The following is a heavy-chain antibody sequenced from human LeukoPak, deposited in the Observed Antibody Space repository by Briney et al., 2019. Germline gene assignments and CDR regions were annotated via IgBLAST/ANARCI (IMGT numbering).Heavy chain of an antibody. CDR2: IYTSGST. D-gene: IGHD3-16*02. Sequence: PSETLSLTCTVSGGSISSGSYYWSWIRQPAGKGLEWIGRIYTSGSTNYNPSLKSRVTISVDTSKNQFSLKLSSVTAADTAVYYCARHGDYVWGSYRTNWFDPWGQGTLVTVSS. CDR1: GGSISSGSYY. V-gene: IGHV4-61*02. CDR3: ARHGDYVWGSYRTNWFDP. J-gene: IGHJ5*02.